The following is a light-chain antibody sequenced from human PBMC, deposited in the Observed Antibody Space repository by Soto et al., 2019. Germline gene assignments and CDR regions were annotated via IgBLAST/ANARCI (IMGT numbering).Light chain of an antibody. J-gene: IGLJ2*01. CDR3: CSYAGSYTLVV. CDR2: DVS. V-gene: IGLV2-11*01. CDR1: SSDVGGYNY. Sequence: QSALTQPRSVSGSPGQSVTISCTGTSSDVGGYNYVSWYQQPPGKAPKLMIYDVSKRPSGVPDRFSGSKSGNTASLTLSGLQAEDEAEYYCCSYAGSYTLVVFGGGTKLSVL.